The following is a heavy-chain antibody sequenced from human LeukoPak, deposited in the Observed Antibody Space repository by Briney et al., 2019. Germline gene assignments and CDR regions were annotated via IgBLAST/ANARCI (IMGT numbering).Heavy chain of an antibody. Sequence: GGSLRLSCAASGFTFSTFAMSWVRQAPGKGLEWVSSISGSGGSTYYADSVKGRFTISRDNAKNTLYLQMNSLRAEDTAVYYCARDVLSGGDYGDYTCFDYWGQGTLVTVSS. V-gene: IGHV3-23*01. CDR1: GFTFSTFA. J-gene: IGHJ4*02. CDR3: ARDVLSGGDYGDYTCFDY. CDR2: ISGSGGST. D-gene: IGHD4-17*01.